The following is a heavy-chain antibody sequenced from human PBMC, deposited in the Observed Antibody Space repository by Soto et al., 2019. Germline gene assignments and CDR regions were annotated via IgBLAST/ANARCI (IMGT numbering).Heavy chain of an antibody. V-gene: IGHV6-1*01. CDR2: TYYRSDCFT. Sequence: SQTLSLTCAISGDSVSTNSAAWNWIRQSPSRGFEWLGRTYYRSDCFTDYAVFVRSQITINPDTSKTHFSLQLNSLIPEDTAIYYCARDRIRVLDSWGRGTLVTVSS. CDR3: ARDRIRVLDS. D-gene: IGHD3-10*01. CDR1: GDSVSTNSAA. J-gene: IGHJ4*02.